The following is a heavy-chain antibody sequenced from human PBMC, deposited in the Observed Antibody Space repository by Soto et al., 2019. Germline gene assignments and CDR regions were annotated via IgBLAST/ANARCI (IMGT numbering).Heavy chain of an antibody. Sequence: SETLSLTCAVSGVSISSSTWWTWVRQPPGKGLEWIGEIHHSGSTNYNPSLKSRVTISVAKSKNQFSLTLSTVTAADTAVYYCASSAYCGGDCCRLFDYCGQGTLVPVSS. V-gene: IGHV4-4*02. J-gene: IGHJ4*02. D-gene: IGHD2-21*02. CDR1: GVSISSSTW. CDR3: ASSAYCGGDCCRLFDY. CDR2: IHHSGST.